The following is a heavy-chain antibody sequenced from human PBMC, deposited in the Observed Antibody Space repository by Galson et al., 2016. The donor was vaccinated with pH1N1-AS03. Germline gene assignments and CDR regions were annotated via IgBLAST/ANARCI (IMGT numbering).Heavy chain of an antibody. V-gene: IGHV3-33*01. D-gene: IGHD6-13*01. CDR2: IWYDGSSK. CDR1: GFIFSNYG. J-gene: IGHJ6*03. Sequence: LRLSCAASGFIFSNYGMHWVRQAPGKGLEWVAVIWYDGSSKYYADSVKGRYTISRDNSKNTLYLQMNSLRAEDTAVYFCARDLSIAAAGDAYYYYYMDVWGKGTTVTVSS. CDR3: ARDLSIAAAGDAYYYYYMDV.